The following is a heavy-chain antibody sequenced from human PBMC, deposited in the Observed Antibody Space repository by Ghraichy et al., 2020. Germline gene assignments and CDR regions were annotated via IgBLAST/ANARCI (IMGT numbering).Heavy chain of an antibody. V-gene: IGHV3-11*06. J-gene: IGHJ4*02. CDR3: ARDLSVPDY. D-gene: IGHD5/OR15-5a*01. CDR2: ISSSSSYT. Sequence: GGSLRLSCAASGFTFSDYYMSWIRQAPGKGLEWVSYISSSSSYTNYADSVKGRFIISRDNAKNSLYLQMNGLRAEDTAVYYCARDLSVPDYWGQGTLVTVSS. CDR1: GFTFSDYY.